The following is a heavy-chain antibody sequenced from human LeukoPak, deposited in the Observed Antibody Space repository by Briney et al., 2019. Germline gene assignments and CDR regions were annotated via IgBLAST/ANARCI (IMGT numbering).Heavy chain of an antibody. V-gene: IGHV1-18*01. Sequence: ASVKVSCKASGYTFSTYGITWVREAPGQGPEWLGWISAPTGGTHYTQAVQGRVTMTTDTSTATAYMELRSLRSDDTAIYYCARVGRDCSDINCYWADWFDPWGQGTLVIVSS. CDR1: GYTFSTYG. D-gene: IGHD2-2*01. J-gene: IGHJ5*02. CDR3: ARVGRDCSDINCYWADWFDP. CDR2: ISAPTGGT.